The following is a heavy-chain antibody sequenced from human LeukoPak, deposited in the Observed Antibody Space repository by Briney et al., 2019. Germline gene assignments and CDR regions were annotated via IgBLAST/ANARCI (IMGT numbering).Heavy chain of an antibody. CDR3: AQQVGYCSSGSCYFTY. D-gene: IGHD2-15*01. CDR1: GFSFNTYA. J-gene: IGHJ1*01. CDR2: ISNTGGST. Sequence: GGSLRLSCAASGFSFNTYAMSWVRQAPGKGLEWVSAISNTGGSTYYADSVKGRFTISRDKSKNTLSLQMNSLRAEDTAVYYCAQQVGYCSSGSCYFTYWGQGTLVTVPS. V-gene: IGHV3-23*01.